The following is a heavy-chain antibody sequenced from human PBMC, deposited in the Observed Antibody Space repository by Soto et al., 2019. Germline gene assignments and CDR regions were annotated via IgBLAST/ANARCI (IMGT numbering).Heavy chain of an antibody. CDR3: ARSARIAAAGSTRDWYFDL. Sequence: SETLSLTCTVSGGSVSSGSYYWSWIRQPPGKGLEWIGYIYYSGSTNYNPSLKSRVTISVDTSKNQFSLKLSSVTAADKAVYYCARSARIAAAGSTRDWYFDLWGRGTLVTVSS. D-gene: IGHD6-13*01. CDR2: IYYSGST. V-gene: IGHV4-61*01. J-gene: IGHJ2*01. CDR1: GGSVSSGSYY.